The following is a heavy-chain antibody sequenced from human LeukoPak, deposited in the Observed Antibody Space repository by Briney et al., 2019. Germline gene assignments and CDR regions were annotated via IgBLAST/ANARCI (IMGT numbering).Heavy chain of an antibody. J-gene: IGHJ4*02. CDR2: INPNNGET. CDR1: VYSFTFYY. V-gene: IGHV1-2*02. Sequence: ASVTVSFTASVYSFTFYYVHWVRQAPGQGGEGRGWINPNNGETNYAQKFQGRVTMTRDTSITTAYMEVSRLRSDDTAVYYCARGYSGWYDYWGQGTLVTVSS. D-gene: IGHD6-19*01. CDR3: ARGYSGWYDY.